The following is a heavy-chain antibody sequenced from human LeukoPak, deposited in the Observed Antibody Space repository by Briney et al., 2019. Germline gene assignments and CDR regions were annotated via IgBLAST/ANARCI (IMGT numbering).Heavy chain of an antibody. J-gene: IGHJ4*02. Sequence: AAVNVSCKASGYTFTSYGISWVRQAPGQGLEWMGWISPYHGNTNYAQKLQGRVTMTTDTSTSTAYMELRSLRSDDTAVYYCARVVISYGIAAAPIDYWGQGTLVTVSS. D-gene: IGHD6-13*01. CDR3: ARVVISYGIAAAPIDY. CDR1: GYTFTSYG. CDR2: ISPYHGNT. V-gene: IGHV1-18*01.